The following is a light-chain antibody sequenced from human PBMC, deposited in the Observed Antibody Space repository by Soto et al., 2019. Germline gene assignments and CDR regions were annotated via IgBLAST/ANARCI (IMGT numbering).Light chain of an antibody. V-gene: IGKV3-11*01. J-gene: IGKJ5*01. CDR1: QSVSSY. CDR2: DAS. CDR3: QQYNNWPFS. Sequence: EIVLTQSPATLSLSPGERATLSCRASQSVSSYLAWYQQKAGQAPRLLIYDASIRATGVPARFSGTGSETDFTLTISGLQSEDSAVYFCQQYNNWPFSFGQGTRLEIK.